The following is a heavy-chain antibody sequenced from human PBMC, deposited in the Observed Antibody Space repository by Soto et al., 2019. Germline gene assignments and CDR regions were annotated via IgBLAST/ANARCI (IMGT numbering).Heavy chain of an antibody. J-gene: IGHJ4*02. D-gene: IGHD6-19*01. V-gene: IGHV4-39*01. Sequence: PSQTMSLTCTVSKDSIRSGTYYWAWIPKPPGRGLEWIGSLSYLGTTDYTPSLKSRVTISTDASKNQFSLKLTSMTAADTAVYYCATGRSDSVWYEEHFRGEGTLVTVSS. CDR1: KDSIRSGTYY. CDR3: ATGRSDSVWYEEHF. CDR2: LSYLGTT.